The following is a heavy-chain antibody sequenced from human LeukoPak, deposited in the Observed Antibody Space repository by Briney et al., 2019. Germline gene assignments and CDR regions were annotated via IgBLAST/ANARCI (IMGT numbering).Heavy chain of an antibody. Sequence: GGSLRLSCAASGFTFSDYYMSWIRQAPGKGLEWVSYISSSGSTIYYADSVKGRFTISRDNSKNTLYLQMNSLRAEDTAVYYCARDNTRPYGGNSHYYYGMDVWGQGTTVTVSS. CDR1: GFTFSDYY. D-gene: IGHD4-23*01. J-gene: IGHJ6*02. V-gene: IGHV3-11*04. CDR3: ARDNTRPYGGNSHYYYGMDV. CDR2: ISSSGSTI.